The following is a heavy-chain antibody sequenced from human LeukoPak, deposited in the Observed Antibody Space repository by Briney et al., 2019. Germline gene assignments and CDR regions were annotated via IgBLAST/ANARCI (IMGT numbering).Heavy chain of an antibody. V-gene: IGHV4-34*01. CDR2: VNHSGST. CDR3: ARHYGP. CDR1: GVSFSAYF. D-gene: IGHD3-16*01. Sequence: PSETLSLTCAVNGVSFSAYFWNWIRQSPGKGLEWIGEVNHSGSTNYNPSLKSRVSISVDTSKNQFSLKLNSVTAADTAVYYCARHYGPWGQGTLVTVSS. J-gene: IGHJ5*02.